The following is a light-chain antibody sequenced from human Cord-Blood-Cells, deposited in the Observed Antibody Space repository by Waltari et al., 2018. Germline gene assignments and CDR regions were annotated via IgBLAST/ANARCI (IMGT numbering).Light chain of an antibody. CDR2: EGS. J-gene: IGLJ3*02. Sequence: QSALTQPASVSGSPGQSITLPCTGTSSDVGSYNLVSLYQQHPGKAPKLMIYEGSKRPSGVSNRFSGSKSGNTASLTISGLQAEDEADYYCCSYAGSNWVFGGGTKLTVL. CDR1: SSDVGSYNL. CDR3: CSYAGSNWV. V-gene: IGLV2-23*01.